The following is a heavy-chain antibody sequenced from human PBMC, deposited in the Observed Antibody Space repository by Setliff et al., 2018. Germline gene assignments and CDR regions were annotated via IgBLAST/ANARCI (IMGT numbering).Heavy chain of an antibody. J-gene: IGHJ6*03. D-gene: IGHD1-26*01. Sequence: LSLTCTVSGGLTSRHYWSWIRQPPGKGLEWIGYINYSGSTSYNPSLKSRVTISADTSKNQFFLKMDSVTAADTAVYYCARVAEAKVNYMDVWGKGTTVTVSS. V-gene: IGHV4-59*11. CDR3: ARVAEAKVNYMDV. CDR2: INYSGST. CDR1: GGLTSRHY.